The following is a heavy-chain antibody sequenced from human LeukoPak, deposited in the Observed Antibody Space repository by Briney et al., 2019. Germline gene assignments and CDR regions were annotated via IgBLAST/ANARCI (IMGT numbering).Heavy chain of an antibody. CDR2: MNPKSGNT. J-gene: IGHJ6*02. D-gene: IGHD3-9*01. Sequence: ASVKVSCKASGYTFTSYEINWVRQATGQGLEWMGWMNPKSGNTGYTQKFQGRVTMTRNTSISTAYMELSSLRSEDTAVYYCTRVADNHVLTGPYGLDVWGQGTTVSVSS. CDR3: TRVADNHVLTGPYGLDV. CDR1: GYTFTSYE. V-gene: IGHV1-8*01.